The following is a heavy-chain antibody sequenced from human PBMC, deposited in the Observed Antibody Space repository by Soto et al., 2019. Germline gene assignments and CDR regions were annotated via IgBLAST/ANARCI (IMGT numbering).Heavy chain of an antibody. D-gene: IGHD6-6*01. CDR2: IYWDDDK. CDR3: AHLRTSRYSSSPWVDY. CDR1: GFSLSTSGVG. V-gene: IGHV2-5*02. Sequence: GSGPPLVNPTQTPTLTCTFSGFSLSTSGVGVGWIRQPPGKALEWLALIYWDDDKRYSPSLKSRLTITKDTSKNQVVLTMTNMDPVDTATYYCAHLRTSRYSSSPWVDYWGQGTLVTVSS. J-gene: IGHJ4*02.